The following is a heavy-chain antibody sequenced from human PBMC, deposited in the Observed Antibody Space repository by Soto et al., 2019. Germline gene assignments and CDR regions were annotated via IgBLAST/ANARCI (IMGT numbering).Heavy chain of an antibody. CDR2: IYYSGST. V-gene: IGHV4-31*03. CDR3: ARDLYEENSSSWIFDY. J-gene: IGHJ4*02. CDR1: GGSISSGGYY. Sequence: QVQLQESGPGLVKPSQTLSLTCTVSGGSISSGGYYWSWIRQHPGKGLEWIGYIYYSGSTYYNPSLKSRVTISVDTSKNQSSLKLSSVTAADTAVYYCARDLYEENSSSWIFDYWGQGTLVTVSS. D-gene: IGHD6-6*01.